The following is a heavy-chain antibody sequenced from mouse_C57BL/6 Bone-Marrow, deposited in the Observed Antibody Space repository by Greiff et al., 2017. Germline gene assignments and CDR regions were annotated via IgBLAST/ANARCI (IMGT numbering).Heavy chain of an antibody. V-gene: IGHV5-4*01. D-gene: IGHD1-1*01. CDR1: GFTFSSYA. Sequence: EVKLMESGGGLVKPGGSLKLSCAASGFTFSSYAMSWVRQTPEKRLEWVATISDGGSYTYYPDNVKGRFTISRDNAKNNLYLQMSHLKSEDTAMYYCARDRDGSPFDYWGQGTTLTVSS. CDR3: ARDRDGSPFDY. J-gene: IGHJ2*01. CDR2: ISDGGSYT.